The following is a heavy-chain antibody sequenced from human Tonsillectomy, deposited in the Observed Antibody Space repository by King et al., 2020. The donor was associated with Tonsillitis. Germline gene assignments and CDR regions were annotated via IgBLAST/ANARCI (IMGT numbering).Heavy chain of an antibody. Sequence: DVQLVESGGGLVQPGGSLRLSCAASGFSFSSHWMHWVRQVPGKGLVWVSRINGDGSSTTYADSVKGRFTISRDNAKNTLYLQMNSLRAEDTAVYYCARVGTYAYYVYWGQGTLVTVSS. J-gene: IGHJ4*02. CDR2: INGDGSST. V-gene: IGHV3-74*01. CDR3: ARVGTYAYYVY. CDR1: GFSFSSHW. D-gene: IGHD3-16*01.